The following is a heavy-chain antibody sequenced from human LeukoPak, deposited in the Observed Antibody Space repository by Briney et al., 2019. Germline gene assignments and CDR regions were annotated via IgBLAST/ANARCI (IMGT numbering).Heavy chain of an antibody. Sequence: GRSLRLSCAASGFTFDDYAMHWVRQAPGKGLEWASGISWNSGSIGYADSVKGRFTISRDNAKNSLYLQMNSLRAEDTALYYCAKDLVSGSGSYGFDYWGQGTLVTVSS. J-gene: IGHJ4*02. D-gene: IGHD3-10*01. V-gene: IGHV3-9*01. CDR3: AKDLVSGSGSYGFDY. CDR2: ISWNSGSI. CDR1: GFTFDDYA.